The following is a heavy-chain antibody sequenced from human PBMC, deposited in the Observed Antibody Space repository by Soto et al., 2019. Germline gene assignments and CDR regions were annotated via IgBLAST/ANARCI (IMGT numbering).Heavy chain of an antibody. V-gene: IGHV3-23*01. CDR3: AKDSNGDYKIPNWFDP. CDR2: ISGSGGST. CDR1: GFTFSSYA. J-gene: IGHJ5*02. D-gene: IGHD4-17*01. Sequence: GGSLRLSCAASGFTFSSYAMSWVRQAPGKGLEWVSAISGSGGSTYYADSVKGRFTISRDNSKNTLYLQMNSLRAEDTAVYYCAKDSNGDYKIPNWFDPWGQGTLVTVSS.